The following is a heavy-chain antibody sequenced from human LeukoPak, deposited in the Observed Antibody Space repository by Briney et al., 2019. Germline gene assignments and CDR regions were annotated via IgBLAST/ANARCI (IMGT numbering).Heavy chain of an antibody. J-gene: IGHJ6*03. CDR3: ARDYSGSGSYQYYYYYYMDV. D-gene: IGHD3-10*01. Sequence: PGGSLRLSCAASGFTVSSNYMSWVRQAPGKGLEWVSVIYSGGSTYYADSVKGRFTISRDNSKNTLYLQMNSLRAEDTAVYYCARDYSGSGSYQYYYYYYMDVWGKGTTVTVSS. CDR2: IYSGGST. V-gene: IGHV3-53*05. CDR1: GFTVSSNY.